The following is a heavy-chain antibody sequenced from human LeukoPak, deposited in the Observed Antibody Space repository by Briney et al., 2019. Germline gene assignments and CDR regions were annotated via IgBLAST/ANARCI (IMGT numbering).Heavy chain of an antibody. J-gene: IGHJ6*03. CDR1: GGSISSHY. CDR3: ARLNWNYEGEYYYYYMDV. Sequence: PSETLSLTCTVSGGSISSHYWSWIRQPPGKGLEWIGYIYYSGSTNYNPSLKSRVTISVDTSKNQFSLKLSSVTAADTAVYYCARLNWNYEGEYYYYYMDVWGKGTTVTVSS. CDR2: IYYSGST. D-gene: IGHD1-7*01. V-gene: IGHV4-59*11.